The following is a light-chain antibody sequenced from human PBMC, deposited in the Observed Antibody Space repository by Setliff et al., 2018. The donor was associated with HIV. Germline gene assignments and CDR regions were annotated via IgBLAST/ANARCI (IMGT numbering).Light chain of an antibody. CDR3: SSYTYSGTLG. CDR1: SNDVGGYNY. Sequence: QSALTQPASVSGSPGQSITISCTGTSNDVGGYNYVSWYQQHPGKAPQLMIYDVSNRPSGVSNRLSGSKAGNTASLTISGLQAEDEADYYCSSYTYSGTLGFGTGTKVTVL. J-gene: IGLJ1*01. V-gene: IGLV2-14*03. CDR2: DVS.